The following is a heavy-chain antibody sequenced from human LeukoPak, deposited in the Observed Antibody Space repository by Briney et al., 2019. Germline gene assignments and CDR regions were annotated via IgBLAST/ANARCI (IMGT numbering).Heavy chain of an antibody. J-gene: IGHJ4*02. V-gene: IGHV4-34*01. D-gene: IGHD3-22*01. CDR3: ARGPDYYDSSGYLDY. CDR1: GGSFSGYY. CDR2: INHSGST. Sequence: SETLSLTCAVYGGSFSGYYWSWIRQPPGKGLEWIGEINHSGSTNYNPSLKSRVTISVDMSKNQFSLKLSSVTAADTAVYYCARGPDYYDSSGYLDYWGQGTLVTVSS.